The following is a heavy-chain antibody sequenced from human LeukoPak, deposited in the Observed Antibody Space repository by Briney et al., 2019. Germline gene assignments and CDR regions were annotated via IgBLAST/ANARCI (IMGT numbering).Heavy chain of an antibody. CDR1: GGSISSYY. Sequence: PSETLSLTCTVSGGSISSYYWSWIRQPPGKRLEWIGYIYYSGSTNYNPSLKSRVTISVDTSKNQFSLKLSSVTAADTAVYYCARMTTVTTSPDYWGQGTLVTVSS. V-gene: IGHV4-59*01. CDR2: IYYSGST. D-gene: IGHD4-17*01. CDR3: ARMTTVTTSPDY. J-gene: IGHJ4*02.